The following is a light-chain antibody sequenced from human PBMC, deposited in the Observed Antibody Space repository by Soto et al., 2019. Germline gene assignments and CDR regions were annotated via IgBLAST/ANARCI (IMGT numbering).Light chain of an antibody. Sequence: EIVFTQCPGTLSLSPGERATLSCRAIQSVRSYLAWYQQKPGQAPRILIYDASNRATGIQARFSGSGAGTEFTLTISSLQSEDFAVDYCQQYNNLTWTFGQGTKVDIK. CDR1: QSVRSY. CDR3: QQYNNLTWT. V-gene: IGKV3-15*01. J-gene: IGKJ1*01. CDR2: DAS.